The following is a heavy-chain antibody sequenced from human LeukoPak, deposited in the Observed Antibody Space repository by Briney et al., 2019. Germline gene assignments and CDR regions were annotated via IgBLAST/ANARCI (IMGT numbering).Heavy chain of an antibody. CDR2: INPNSGGT. J-gene: IGHJ4*02. Sequence: ASVKVSCKASGYTFTSYGISWVRQAPGQGLEWMGWINPNSGGTNYAQKFQGRVTMTRDTSISTAYMELSRLRSDDTAVYYCARGRVLLWFGEFTSDLIDYWGQGTLVTVSS. D-gene: IGHD3-10*01. CDR1: GYTFTSYG. CDR3: ARGRVLLWFGEFTSDLIDY. V-gene: IGHV1-2*02.